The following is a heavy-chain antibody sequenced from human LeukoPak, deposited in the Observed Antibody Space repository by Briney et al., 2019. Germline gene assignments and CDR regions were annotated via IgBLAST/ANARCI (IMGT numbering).Heavy chain of an antibody. J-gene: IGHJ3*01. V-gene: IGHV3-74*01. CDR3: ARVPYVFDL. CDR1: IHFQHLL. Sequence: GGSLELLRSSLRIHFQHLLNHWVRQAPGKGLVWVSRINRAGSSTDYLSSVKGRSPISRDNATNPLYLQMNSLGAEDTAVYYFARVPYVFDLWGQGTMVTVSS. CDR2: INRAGSST.